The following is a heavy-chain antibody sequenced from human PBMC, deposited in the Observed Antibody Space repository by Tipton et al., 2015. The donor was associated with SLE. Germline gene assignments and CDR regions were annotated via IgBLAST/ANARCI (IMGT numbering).Heavy chain of an antibody. V-gene: IGHV4-59*08. CDR2: VYNAGST. CDR1: GGSISIYY. J-gene: IGHJ4*02. Sequence: TLSLTCTVSGGSISIYYWSWIRQPPGKGLEWIGYVYNAGSTNYNPSLKSRVTISTDTSKNQFSLKLRSVTAADTAIYYCARPDRYWGQGSLVTVTS. CDR3: ARPDRY.